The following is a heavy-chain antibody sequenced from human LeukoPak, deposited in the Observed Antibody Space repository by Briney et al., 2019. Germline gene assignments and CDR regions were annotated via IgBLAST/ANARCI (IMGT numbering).Heavy chain of an antibody. V-gene: IGHV3-74*01. D-gene: IGHD6-13*01. CDR2: INSDGSSA. CDR1: GFTFSYYW. CDR3: GREYSDSRYFDY. J-gene: IGHJ4*02. Sequence: PGGSLRLSCAASGFTFSYYWMHWVRQAPGKGLVWVSRINSDGSSASYADFVKGRFTISRDNAQNTLYLQMNSLGAEDTAVYYCGREYSDSRYFDYWGQGTLVTVSS.